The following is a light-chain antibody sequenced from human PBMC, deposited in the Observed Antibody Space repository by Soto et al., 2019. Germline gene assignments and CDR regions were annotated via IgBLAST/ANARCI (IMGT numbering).Light chain of an antibody. Sequence: EIVMTQSPATLSVSPGERATLSCRASQSFSSNLAWYQQKPGQAPRLLIYGASTRATGIPARFSGSGSGTEFTLTISSLQSEDFADYYGQQYNNWPSWTFGQGTKVEIX. CDR2: GAS. V-gene: IGKV3-15*01. CDR1: QSFSSN. J-gene: IGKJ1*01. CDR3: QQYNNWPSWT.